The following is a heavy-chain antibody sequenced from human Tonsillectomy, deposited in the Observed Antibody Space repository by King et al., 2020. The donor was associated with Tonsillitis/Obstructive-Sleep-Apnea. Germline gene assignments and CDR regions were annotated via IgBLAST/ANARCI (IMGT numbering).Heavy chain of an antibody. J-gene: IGHJ6*02. CDR3: AGDPEENVYYDSSGFSYYYGLDV. Sequence: QLQESGPGLVKPSETLSLTCTVSGDSINVNNYYWGWIRQPPGRGLEWIGSIYFTGSTYCNPSLKSRVTISVDTSKNQFSLKLSSVTAADTAVYYCAGDPEENVYYDSSGFSYYYGLDVWGPGTTVTVSS. CDR2: IYFTGST. D-gene: IGHD3-22*01. V-gene: IGHV4-39*07. CDR1: GDSINVNNYY.